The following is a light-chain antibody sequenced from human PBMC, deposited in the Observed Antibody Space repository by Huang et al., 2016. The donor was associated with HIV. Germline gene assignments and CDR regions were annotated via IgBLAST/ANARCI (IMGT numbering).Light chain of an antibody. CDR3: QQSYRSTWT. CDR1: QSISSY. Sequence: DIQMTQSPSSLSASVGDRVTITCRASQSISSYLHWYQQKPGKAHNLLIYAASSLQSGVPLRFSGSGSGTDFTLTISSLQPEDSATYYCQQSYRSTWTFGQGTKVEIK. CDR2: AAS. V-gene: IGKV1-39*01. J-gene: IGKJ1*01.